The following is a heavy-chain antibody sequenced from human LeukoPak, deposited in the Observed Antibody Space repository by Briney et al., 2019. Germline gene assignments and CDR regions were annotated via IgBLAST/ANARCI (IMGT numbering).Heavy chain of an antibody. CDR1: GGSISSSSYY. CDR3: ARTSSSWYPSPYYYYGMDV. Sequence: SETLSLTCTVSGGSISSSSYYWGWVRQPPGRGLEWIVSIYYSGSTYYNPSLKSRVTISVDTSKNQFSLKLSSVTDADTAVYYCARTSSSWYPSPYYYYGMDVWGQGTMVTVSS. J-gene: IGHJ6*02. V-gene: IGHV4-39*01. D-gene: IGHD6-13*01. CDR2: IYYSGST.